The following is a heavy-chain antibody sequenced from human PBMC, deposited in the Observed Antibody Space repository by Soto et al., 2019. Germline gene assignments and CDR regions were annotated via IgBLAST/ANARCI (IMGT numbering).Heavy chain of an antibody. V-gene: IGHV1-8*01. CDR2: MNPNSGNT. Sequence: ASVKVSCKASGYTFTSYDINWVRQATGQGLEWMGWMNPNSGNTGYAQKFQGRVTMTRNTSISTAHMELSSLRSEDTAVYYCARAHDIFRDYDAFDIWGQGTMVTVSS. CDR1: GYTFTSYD. D-gene: IGHD3-9*01. J-gene: IGHJ3*02. CDR3: ARAHDIFRDYDAFDI.